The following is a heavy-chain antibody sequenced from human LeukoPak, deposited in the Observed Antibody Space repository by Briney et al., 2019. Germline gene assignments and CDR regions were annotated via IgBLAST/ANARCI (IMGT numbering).Heavy chain of an antibody. V-gene: IGHV1-2*02. CDR1: GYTFTDYY. Sequence: GASVKVSCKASGYTFTDYYIQWVRQAPGKALTGMGWISPSGRGANSAQKFQGRVTMTRDTSISTAYMELSRLTSDDTAVYYCASQAASGYYFEYWGQGSLVTVSS. CDR3: ASQAASGYYFEY. J-gene: IGHJ4*02. CDR2: ISPSGRGA. D-gene: IGHD3-9*01.